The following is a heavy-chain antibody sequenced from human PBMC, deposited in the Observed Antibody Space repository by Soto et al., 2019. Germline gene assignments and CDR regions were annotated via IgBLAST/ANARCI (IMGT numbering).Heavy chain of an antibody. J-gene: IGHJ3*02. D-gene: IGHD6-6*01. CDR1: GFTFSSYA. Sequence: GSLRLSCAASGFTFSSYAMSWVRQAPGKGLEWVSAISGSGGSTYYADSVKGRFTISRDNSKNTLYLQMNSLRAEDTAVYYCAKDSGTYSSSSYAFDIWGQGTMVTVSS. CDR3: AKDSGTYSSSSYAFDI. CDR2: ISGSGGST. V-gene: IGHV3-23*01.